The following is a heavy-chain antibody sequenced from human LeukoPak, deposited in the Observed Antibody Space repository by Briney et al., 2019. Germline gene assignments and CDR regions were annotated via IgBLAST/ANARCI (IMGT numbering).Heavy chain of an antibody. CDR2: IIPIFGTA. V-gene: IGHV1-69*01. CDR1: GGTFSSYA. J-gene: IGHJ5*02. D-gene: IGHD2-15*01. Sequence: SVTVSCKASGGTFSSYAISGVRQAPGQGLEWMGGIIPIFGTANYAQKFQGRVTITADESTSTAYMELSSLRSEDTAVYYCARAADCSGGSCYLNWFDPWGQGTLVTVSS. CDR3: ARAADCSGGSCYLNWFDP.